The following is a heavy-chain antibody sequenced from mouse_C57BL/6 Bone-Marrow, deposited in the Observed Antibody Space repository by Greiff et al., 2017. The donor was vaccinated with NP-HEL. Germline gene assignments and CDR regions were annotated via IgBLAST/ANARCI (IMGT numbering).Heavy chain of an antibody. V-gene: IGHV1-53*01. CDR1: GYTFTSYW. Sequence: VQLQQPGTELVKPGASVKLSCKASGYTFTSYWMHWVKQRPGQGLEWIGNINPSNGGTNYNEKFKSKATLTVDKSSSTAYMQLSSLTSEDSAVYYCARESGSSYYAMDYWGQGTSVTVSS. CDR2: INPSNGGT. J-gene: IGHJ4*01. CDR3: ARESGSSYYAMDY. D-gene: IGHD1-1*01.